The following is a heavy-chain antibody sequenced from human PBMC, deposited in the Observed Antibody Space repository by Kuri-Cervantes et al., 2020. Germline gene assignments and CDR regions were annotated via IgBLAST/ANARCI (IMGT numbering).Heavy chain of an antibody. CDR3: ARGYRAMVRGVIGY. V-gene: IGHV4-38-2*01. CDR2: INHSGST. J-gene: IGHJ4*02. CDR1: GYSISSGYY. D-gene: IGHD3-10*01. Sequence: SEILSLNCAVSGYSISSGYYWGWIRQPPGKGLEWIGEINHSGSTNYNPSLKSRVTISVDTSKNQFSLKLSSVTVADTAVYYCARGYRAMVRGVIGYWGQGTLVTVSS.